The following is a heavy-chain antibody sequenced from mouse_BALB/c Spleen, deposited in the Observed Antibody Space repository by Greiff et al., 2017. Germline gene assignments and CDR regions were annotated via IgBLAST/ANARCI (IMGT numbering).Heavy chain of an antibody. V-gene: IGHV5-9-1*01. CDR2: ISSGGSYT. Sequence: DVMLVESGGGLVKPGGSLKLSCAASGFTFSSYAMSWVRQTPEKRLEWVATISSGGSYTYYPDSVKGRFTISRDNAKNTLYLQMSSLRSEDTAMYYCARLDYYGSSYDWYFDVWGAGTTVTVSS. D-gene: IGHD1-1*01. J-gene: IGHJ1*01. CDR3: ARLDYYGSSYDWYFDV. CDR1: GFTFSSYA.